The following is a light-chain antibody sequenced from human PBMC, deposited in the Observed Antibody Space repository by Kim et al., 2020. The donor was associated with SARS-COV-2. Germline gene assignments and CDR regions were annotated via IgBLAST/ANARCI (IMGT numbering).Light chain of an antibody. J-gene: IGKJ2*01. CDR1: QSVSSSY. V-gene: IGKV3D-7*01. CDR3: QQDYNPPMYT. Sequence: PGERVTLSCRASQSVSSSYLTWYQQKPGQAPRLLIYGASTRATGIPARFSGSGSGTDFTLTISSLQPEDFAVYYCQQDYNPPMYTFGQGTKLEI. CDR2: GAS.